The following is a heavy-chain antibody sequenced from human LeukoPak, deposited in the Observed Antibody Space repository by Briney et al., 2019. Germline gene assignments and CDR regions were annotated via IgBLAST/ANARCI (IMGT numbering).Heavy chain of an antibody. CDR3: ARGLVPAAAEFDY. D-gene: IGHD2-2*01. V-gene: IGHV4-30-2*01. CDR1: GGSISSGGHS. CDR2: IYHSGST. J-gene: IGHJ4*02. Sequence: SETLSLTCAVSGGSISSGGHSWSWIRQPPGKGLEWIGYIYHSGSTYYNPSLKSRVTISVDRSKNQFSLKLSSVTAADTAVYYCARGLVPAAAEFDYWGQGTLVTVSS.